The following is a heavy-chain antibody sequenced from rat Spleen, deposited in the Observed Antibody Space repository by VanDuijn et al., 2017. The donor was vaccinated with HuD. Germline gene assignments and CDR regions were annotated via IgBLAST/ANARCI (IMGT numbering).Heavy chain of an antibody. D-gene: IGHD1-2*01. CDR3: ARQLTIAPISGYFDY. V-gene: IGHV5-29*01. CDR1: GFTFSDYY. CDR2: INYDGSTT. Sequence: EVQLVESDGGLVQPGRSLKLSCAASGFTFSDYYMAWVRQAPTKGLEWVATINYDGSTTFYRDSVQGRFTISRDNAKSTLYLQMDSLRSEDTATYYCARQLTIAPISGYFDYWGQGVMVTVSS. J-gene: IGHJ2*01.